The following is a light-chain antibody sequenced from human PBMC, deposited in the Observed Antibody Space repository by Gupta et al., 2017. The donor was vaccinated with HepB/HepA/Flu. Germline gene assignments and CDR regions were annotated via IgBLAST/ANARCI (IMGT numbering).Light chain of an antibody. CDR3: QQRSNCPLT. J-gene: IGKJ4*01. V-gene: IGKV3-11*01. CDR1: RTVSTY. CDR2: DIS. Sequence: IVLTKSPATRSLSPGDRATLSCRASRTVSTYLAWYQQKPGQSPRLLIYDISNRATGIPARFSGSGSGTDFTLTISSLEPEDVAVYFCQQRSNCPLTFGGGTKVEIK.